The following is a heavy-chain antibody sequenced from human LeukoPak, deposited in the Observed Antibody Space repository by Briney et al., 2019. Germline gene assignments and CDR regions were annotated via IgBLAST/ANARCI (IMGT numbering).Heavy chain of an antibody. Sequence: SETLSLTCTVSGGSISSYYWSWIRQPPGKGLEWIGYIYYSGSTNYYPSLKSRVTISVDTSKNQFSLKLSSVTAADTAVYYCARDVGIAVAGWFDPWGQGTLVTVSS. CDR3: ARDVGIAVAGWFDP. D-gene: IGHD6-19*01. CDR2: IYYSGST. CDR1: GGSISSYY. V-gene: IGHV4-59*01. J-gene: IGHJ5*02.